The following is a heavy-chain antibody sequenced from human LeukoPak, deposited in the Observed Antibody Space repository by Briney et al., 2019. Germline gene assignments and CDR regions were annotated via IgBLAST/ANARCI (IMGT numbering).Heavy chain of an antibody. Sequence: GGSLRLSCAASGFTFSNYAMTWVRQAPGKGLEWVSAIGGDGRGTDYADSVKGRFTISRDNSQGTLYLQMNSLRAEDTALYYCARRVGGTPDYWGLGTLVTVSS. D-gene: IGHD6-19*01. CDR3: ARRVGGTPDY. CDR2: IGGDGRGT. CDR1: GFTFSNYA. J-gene: IGHJ4*02. V-gene: IGHV3-23*01.